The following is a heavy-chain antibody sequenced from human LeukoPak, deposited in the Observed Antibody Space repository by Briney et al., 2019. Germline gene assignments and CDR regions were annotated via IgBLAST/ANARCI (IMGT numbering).Heavy chain of an antibody. J-gene: IGHJ3*02. Sequence: PSETLSLTCAVSGGSISSSNWWNWVRQPPGKGLEWIGEIYHSGSTNYNPSLKSRVTISVDKSKNQFSLKLSSVTAADTAVYYCARIPPTTYCSGGSCSNDAFDIWGQGTMVTVSS. V-gene: IGHV4-4*02. CDR3: ARIPPTTYCSGGSCSNDAFDI. CDR2: IYHSGST. CDR1: GGSISSSNW. D-gene: IGHD2-15*01.